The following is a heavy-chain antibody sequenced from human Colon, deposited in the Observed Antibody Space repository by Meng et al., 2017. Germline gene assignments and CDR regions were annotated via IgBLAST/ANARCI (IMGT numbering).Heavy chain of an antibody. D-gene: IGHD2-15*01. CDR1: GFTFTTYA. V-gene: IGHV3-23*04. CDR3: ARDIYNSGGKYFDL. CDR2: ITPTGDKT. J-gene: IGHJ2*01. Sequence: EVQLVESGGGLVQPGGSLRLSCAVSGFTFTTYAMNWVRQAPGKGLEWVSAITPTGDKTYYADSVKGRFTVSRDDSKSTLYLQMDSLRVEDTAVYYCARDIYNSGGKYFDLWGRGTLVTVSS.